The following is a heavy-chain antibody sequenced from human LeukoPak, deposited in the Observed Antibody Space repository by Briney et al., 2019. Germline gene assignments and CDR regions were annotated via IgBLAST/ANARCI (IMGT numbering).Heavy chain of an antibody. D-gene: IGHD3-16*02. CDR3: ANYPRGHGDAFDI. CDR2: ISGSGGRT. J-gene: IGHJ3*02. V-gene: IGHV3-23*01. Sequence: GGSLRLSCAASGFTFSSYAMSWVRQAPGKGLEWVSAISGSGGRTYYADSVKGRFTISRDNSKNTLYLQMNSLRAEDTAVYYCANYPRGHGDAFDIWGQGTMVTVSS. CDR1: GFTFSSYA.